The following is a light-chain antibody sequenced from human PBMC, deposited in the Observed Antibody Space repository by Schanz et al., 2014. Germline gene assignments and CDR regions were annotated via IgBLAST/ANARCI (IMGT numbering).Light chain of an antibody. CDR2: DVS. CDR3: QSYDSSLSGYVV. V-gene: IGLV2-14*02. CDR1: SSDVGSYNL. Sequence: QSALTQPASVSGSPGQSITISCTGTSSDVGSYNLVSWYQQHPGKAPKLMIYDVSNRPSGVSNRFSGSKSGNTASLTISGLQAEDEADYYCQSYDSSLSGYVVFGGGTKLTVL. J-gene: IGLJ2*01.